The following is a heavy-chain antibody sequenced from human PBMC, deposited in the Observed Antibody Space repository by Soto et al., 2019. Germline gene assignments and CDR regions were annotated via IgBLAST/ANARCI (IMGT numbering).Heavy chain of an antibody. CDR1: GGSFSGYY. D-gene: IGHD2-21*02. CDR3: AREGEGDSFDY. Sequence: QVQLQQWGAGLLKPSETLSLTCAVYGGSFSGYYWSWIRQPPGKGLEWIGEINHSGSTNYNPSLKSRVTISVDTSKNQFSLKLSSVTAADTAVYYCAREGEGDSFDYWGQGTLVTVSS. J-gene: IGHJ4*02. V-gene: IGHV4-34*01. CDR2: INHSGST.